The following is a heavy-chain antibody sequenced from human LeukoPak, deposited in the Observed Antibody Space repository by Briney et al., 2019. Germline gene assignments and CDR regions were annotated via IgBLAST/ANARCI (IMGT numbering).Heavy chain of an antibody. CDR2: ISFSGSA. J-gene: IGHJ4*02. V-gene: IGHV4-39*07. CDR1: GDSISTSYYY. D-gene: IGHD2/OR15-2a*01. CDR3: ARDRWNIGNY. Sequence: SETLSLTCAVSGDSISTSYYYWGWIRQPPGTGLEWIGSISFSGSAYYNPSLQSRVTISVDTSKNQFSLRLNSVTTADTAVYYCARDRWNIGNYWGQGILVTVSS.